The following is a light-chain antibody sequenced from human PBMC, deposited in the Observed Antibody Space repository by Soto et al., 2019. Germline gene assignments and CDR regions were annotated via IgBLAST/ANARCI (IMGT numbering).Light chain of an antibody. V-gene: IGKV1-9*01. CDR3: QQLHSYPIT. J-gene: IGKJ5*01. Sequence: DIQLTQSPSFLSASVGDRVTISCRASQGISNYLAWYQQKPGKGPKFLIYAASTLQSGVPSRVSGSGSGTEFTLTISSLQPEDFATYYCQQLHSYPITFGQGTRLEIE. CDR2: AAS. CDR1: QGISNY.